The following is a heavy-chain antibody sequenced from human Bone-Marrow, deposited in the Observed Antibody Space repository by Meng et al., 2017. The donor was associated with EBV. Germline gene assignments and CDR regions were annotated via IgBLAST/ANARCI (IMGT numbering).Heavy chain of an antibody. CDR1: GFTFSRYM. J-gene: IGHJ4*02. CDR2: INENGGIT. CDR3: SRDLAGPYDD. V-gene: IGHV3-74*01. Sequence: LAGSGAALVQPCGTLRLSWSVSGFTFSRYMMHWVRQAPGKGLVWISRINENGGITTYADSVRGRFTISRDNTKNTLYLQINNVRVEDTAVYFCSRDLAGPYDDWGQGTLVTVSS.